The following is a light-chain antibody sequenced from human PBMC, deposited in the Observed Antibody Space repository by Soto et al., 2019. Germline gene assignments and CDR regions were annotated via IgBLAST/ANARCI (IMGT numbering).Light chain of an antibody. Sequence: ESVLTQSPATLSVSPGERAALSCRASQSVSSNLPWYQQKPGQAPRLLIYGASTRATGIPARFSGSGSGTEFTLTISSLQSEDFAVYYCQQRFNWQVTFGQGTRLEIK. CDR2: GAS. CDR1: QSVSSN. V-gene: IGKV3-15*01. J-gene: IGKJ5*01. CDR3: QQRFNWQVT.